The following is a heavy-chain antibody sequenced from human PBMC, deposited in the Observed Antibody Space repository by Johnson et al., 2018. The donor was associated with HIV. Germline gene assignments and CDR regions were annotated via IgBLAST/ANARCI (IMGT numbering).Heavy chain of an antibody. Sequence: VHLVESGGGVVQSGGSLRLSYDASGFTFSSYAMSWVRQAPGKGLEWVSAISGSGGSTYYADSVKGRFTISRDNAKNSLYLQMHSLRAEDTAVYYCVCLRAWTFDIWGQGTMVTVSS. D-gene: IGHD3-10*01. J-gene: IGHJ3*02. CDR3: VCLRAWTFDI. V-gene: IGHV3-23*04. CDR2: ISGSGGST. CDR1: GFTFSSYA.